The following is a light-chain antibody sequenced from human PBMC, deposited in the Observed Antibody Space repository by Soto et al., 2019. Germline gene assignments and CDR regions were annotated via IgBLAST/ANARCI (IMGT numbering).Light chain of an antibody. CDR2: DAS. V-gene: IGKV3-15*01. CDR3: QQYNNWPLT. Sequence: EIVMTQSPGNLSVSPGERATLSCRASQSVNFRVAWYQQKPGQALRLLISDASTRATGIPARFSGSGSETEFTLTVSSLQSEDFATYYCQQYNNWPLTFGQGTRLEIK. CDR1: QSVNFR. J-gene: IGKJ5*01.